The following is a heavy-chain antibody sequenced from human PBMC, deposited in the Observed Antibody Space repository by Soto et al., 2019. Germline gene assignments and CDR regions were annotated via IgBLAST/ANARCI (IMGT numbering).Heavy chain of an antibody. D-gene: IGHD3-22*01. CDR2: INPGGGYT. CDR3: GREYFDSRGTPPGD. Sequence: ASVKFSCKASGGTFSSYAISGVRQALGQGLEWMGVINPGGGYTTYAQKFQGRVTMTRDTSTSTVYMELSSLKSEDTAVYYCGREYFDSRGTPPGDWGQGTLVTVSS. J-gene: IGHJ4*02. CDR1: GGTFSSYA. V-gene: IGHV1-46*01.